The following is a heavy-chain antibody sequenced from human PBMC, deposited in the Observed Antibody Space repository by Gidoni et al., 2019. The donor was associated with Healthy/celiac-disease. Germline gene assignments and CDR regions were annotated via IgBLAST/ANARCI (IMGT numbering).Heavy chain of an antibody. Sequence: QVQLQQWGAGLLKPSETLSLTCAVYGGSFSGYYWSWIRLPPGKGLEWIGEINHSGSTNYNPSLKSRVTISVDTSKNQFSLKLSSVTAADTAVYYCARGPHLRENIVVVVAATPLDYWGQGTLVTVSS. D-gene: IGHD2-15*01. CDR1: GGSFSGYY. J-gene: IGHJ4*02. V-gene: IGHV4-34*01. CDR2: INHSGST. CDR3: ARGPHLRENIVVVVAATPLDY.